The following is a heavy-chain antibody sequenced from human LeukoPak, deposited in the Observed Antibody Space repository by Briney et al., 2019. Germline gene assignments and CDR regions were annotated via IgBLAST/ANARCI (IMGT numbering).Heavy chain of an antibody. CDR2: IKQDGSEK. J-gene: IGHJ4*02. CDR3: AKGRYFDWSYCYFDY. D-gene: IGHD3-9*01. Sequence: PGGSLRLSCAASGFTFSSYWMSWVRQAPGKGLEWVANIKQDGSEKYYVDSVKGRFTISRDNAKNSLYLQMNSLRPEDTAIYYCAKGRYFDWSYCYFDYWGQGTLVTVSS. V-gene: IGHV3-7*01. CDR1: GFTFSSYW.